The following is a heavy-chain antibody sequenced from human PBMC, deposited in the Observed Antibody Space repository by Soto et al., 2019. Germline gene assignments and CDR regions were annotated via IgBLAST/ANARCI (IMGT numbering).Heavy chain of an antibody. CDR3: TRSIITTAGTDAFDL. Sequence: VKVSCKASAYTFTSYYVHWVRQAPGQGPEWMGMINPSRGGTDYAQKFQGRVTMTRDTSTTTVYMELSSLRSEDTAIHYCTRSIITTAGTDAFDLWGQGTLVTVSS. CDR1: AYTFTSYY. D-gene: IGHD6-13*01. CDR2: INPSRGGT. J-gene: IGHJ3*01. V-gene: IGHV1-46*03.